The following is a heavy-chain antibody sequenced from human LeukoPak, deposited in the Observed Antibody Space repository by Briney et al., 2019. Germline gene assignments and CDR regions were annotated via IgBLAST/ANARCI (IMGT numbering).Heavy chain of an antibody. CDR3: ARLRLRDTSSSGHWFDP. CDR2: IYPGDSDT. CDR1: GYSFTSYW. V-gene: IGHV5-51*01. Sequence: GESLKISRKGSGYSFTSYWIGWVRQMPGKGLEWMGIIYPGDSDTRYSPSFQGQVTISADKSISTAYLQWSSLKASDTAMYYCARLRLRDTSSSGHWFDPWGQGTLVTVSS. D-gene: IGHD6-6*01. J-gene: IGHJ5*02.